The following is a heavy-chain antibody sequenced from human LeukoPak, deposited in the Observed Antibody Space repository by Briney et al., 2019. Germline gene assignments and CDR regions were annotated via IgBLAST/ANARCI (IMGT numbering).Heavy chain of an antibody. CDR1: GGSISSYY. V-gene: IGHV4-59*01. CDR2: IYYSGST. Sequence: SETLSLTCTVSGGSISSYYWSWIRQPPGKGLEWIGYIYYSGSTNYNPSLTSRGTISVDTSKNQFSVKMSSVTAADKAVFYWARGVGDLYYYDSSGYYLDYWGQGTLVTASS. J-gene: IGHJ4*02. D-gene: IGHD3-22*01. CDR3: ARGVGDLYYYDSSGYYLDY.